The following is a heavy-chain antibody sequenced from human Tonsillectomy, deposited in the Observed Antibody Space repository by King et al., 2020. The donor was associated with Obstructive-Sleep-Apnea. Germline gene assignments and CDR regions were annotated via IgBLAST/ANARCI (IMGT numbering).Heavy chain of an antibody. D-gene: IGHD6-6*01. CDR1: GGSVSGFY. J-gene: IGHJ4*02. V-gene: IGHV4-4*08. CDR3: RRESSSSTDY. Sequence: QLQESGPGLVKPSETLSLTCSVSGGSVSGFYWSWIRQPPGKGLEWIGYIYSSGNTTYNPSLKSRVTISVDTSKNQFSLRLSSVTAADTAVYYCRRESSSSTDYWGQGTLVTVSS. CDR2: IYSSGNT.